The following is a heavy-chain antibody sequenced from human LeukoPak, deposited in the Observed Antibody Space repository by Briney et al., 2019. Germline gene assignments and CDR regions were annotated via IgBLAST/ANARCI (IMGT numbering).Heavy chain of an antibody. D-gene: IGHD4/OR15-4a*01. Sequence: PSETLSLTCAVYGGSFSGYYWSWIRQPPGKGLEWIGEINHSGSTNYNPSLKSRVTISVDTSKNQFSLKLSSVTAADTAVYYCAAAMVYYCDYWGQGTLVTVSS. CDR2: INHSGST. CDR1: GGSFSGYY. V-gene: IGHV4-34*01. CDR3: AAAMVYYCDY. J-gene: IGHJ4*02.